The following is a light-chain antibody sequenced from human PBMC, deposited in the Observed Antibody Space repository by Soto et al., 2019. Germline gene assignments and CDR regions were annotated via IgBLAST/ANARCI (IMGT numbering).Light chain of an antibody. Sequence: QSALTQPASVSGSPGQSITISCTGTSSDVGSYNLVSWYQQHPGTAPKLMIYEVSKRPAGASNRFSASKSGNPASLTISGLQSEDEADYYCCSYAGSSTWVFGGGTKLTVL. J-gene: IGLJ3*02. CDR3: CSYAGSSTWV. CDR2: EVS. CDR1: SSDVGSYNL. V-gene: IGLV2-23*02.